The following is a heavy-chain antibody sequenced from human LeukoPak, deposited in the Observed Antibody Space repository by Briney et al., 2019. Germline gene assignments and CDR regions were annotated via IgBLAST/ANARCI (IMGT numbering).Heavy chain of an antibody. J-gene: IGHJ3*02. Sequence: GGSLRLSCAASGFTFSSYAMSWVRQAPGKGLEYVSAISSNGGSTYYADSVKGRFAISRDNSKNTVYLQMSSLRVEDTAVYYCVKDAYQYCGTTSCYAAFDIWGQGTMVTVSS. CDR2: ISSNGGST. V-gene: IGHV3-64D*08. D-gene: IGHD2-2*01. CDR1: GFTFSSYA. CDR3: VKDAYQYCGTTSCYAAFDI.